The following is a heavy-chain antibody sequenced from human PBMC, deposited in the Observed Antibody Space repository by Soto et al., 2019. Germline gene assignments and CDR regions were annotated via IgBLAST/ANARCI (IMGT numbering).Heavy chain of an antibody. V-gene: IGHV3-30-3*01. CDR1: GFTFSSSA. Sequence: PGGSLRLSCAASGFTFSSSAMDWVRQAPGKGLEWVAVISYDGSNKYYADSVKGRFTISRDNSKNTLYLQMNSLRAEDTAVYYCARDRRPVDTPPSVFDYWGQGTLVTVSS. CDR3: ARDRRPVDTPPSVFDY. J-gene: IGHJ4*02. D-gene: IGHD2-2*02. CDR2: ISYDGSNK.